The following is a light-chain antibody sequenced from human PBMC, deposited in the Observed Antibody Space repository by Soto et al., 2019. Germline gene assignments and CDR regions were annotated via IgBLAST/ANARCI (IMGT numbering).Light chain of an antibody. CDR2: DAS. CDR3: QQRSNWPLT. J-gene: IGKJ4*01. CDR1: QSVSSY. Sequence: EIVLTQSPATLSLSPGERATLSWRASQSVSSYLAWYQQKTGQAPRLLIYDASNRATGIPARFSGSGSGTDFNLTISSLETEDFAVYYCQQRSNWPLTFGGGTKVDIK. V-gene: IGKV3-11*01.